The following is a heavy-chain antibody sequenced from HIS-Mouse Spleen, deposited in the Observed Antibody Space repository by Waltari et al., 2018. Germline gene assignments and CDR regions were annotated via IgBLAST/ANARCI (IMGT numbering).Heavy chain of an antibody. Sequence: QLQLQESGPGLVKPSETLSITCTVSCGSIRSSSYYLGGIRQPPGKGLEWIGSIYYSGSTYYNPSLKSRVTISVDTSKNQFSLKLSSVTAADTAVYYCAREIPYSSSWYDWYFDLWGRGTLVTVSS. CDR1: CGSIRSSSYY. CDR2: IYYSGST. V-gene: IGHV4-39*07. CDR3: AREIPYSSSWYDWYFDL. D-gene: IGHD6-13*01. J-gene: IGHJ2*01.